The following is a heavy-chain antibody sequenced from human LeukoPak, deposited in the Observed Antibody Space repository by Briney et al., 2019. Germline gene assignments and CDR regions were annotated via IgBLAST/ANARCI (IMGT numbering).Heavy chain of an antibody. D-gene: IGHD6-6*01. CDR3: ISPHSSSSGYYYCYYMDV. CDR2: IRSKANSYAT. V-gene: IGHV3-73*01. J-gene: IGHJ6*03. CDR1: GFTFSGSA. Sequence: GGSLRLSCAASGFTFSGSAMHWVRQASGKGLEWVGRIRSKANSYATAYAASVKGRFTISRDDSKNTAYLQMNSLKTEDTAVYYCISPHSSSSGYYYCYYMDVWGKGTTVTVSS.